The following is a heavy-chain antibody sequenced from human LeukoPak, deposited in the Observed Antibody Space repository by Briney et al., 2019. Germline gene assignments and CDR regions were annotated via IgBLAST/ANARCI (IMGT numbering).Heavy chain of an antibody. Sequence: ASVKVSCKASGYTFTGYYMHWVRQAPGQGLEWMGWINPNSSGTNYAQKFQGRVTMTRDTSISTAYMELSRLRSDDTAVYYCASRYSSGWYELDYWGQGTLVTVSS. CDR3: ASRYSSGWYELDY. CDR1: GYTFTGYY. J-gene: IGHJ4*02. D-gene: IGHD6-19*01. CDR2: INPNSSGT. V-gene: IGHV1-2*02.